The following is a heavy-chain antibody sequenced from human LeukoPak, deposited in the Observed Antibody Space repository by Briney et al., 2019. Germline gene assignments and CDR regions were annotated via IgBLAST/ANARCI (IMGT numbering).Heavy chain of an antibody. D-gene: IGHD3-3*01. V-gene: IGHV1-2*06. CDR2: INPNSGGT. CDR3: AQEVNWSGYYVIGY. CDR1: GYTFTGYY. J-gene: IGHJ4*02. Sequence: ASVKVSCKASGYTFTGYYMHWVRQAPGQGLEWMGRINPNSGGTNYAQNFQGRVTMTRDTSISAAYMELSRLRSDDTAVYYCAQEVNWSGYYVIGYWGQGTLVTVSS.